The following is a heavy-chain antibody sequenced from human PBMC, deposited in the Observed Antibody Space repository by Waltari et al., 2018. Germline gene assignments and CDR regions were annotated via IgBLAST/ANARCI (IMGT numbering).Heavy chain of an antibody. J-gene: IGHJ2*01. CDR2: INPYSGDT. V-gene: IGHV1-2*02. D-gene: IGHD7-27*01. CDR3: AKAGLGNWYFDL. CDR1: GYTFPGYY. Sequence: QVQLVQSGAEVKTPGAPVKVSCKAAGYTFPGYYMQGVRQAPGQGLEWHGWINPYSGDTHYPQKFQGRITMTRDISIDTAYMDLHSLTSDDSAVYYCAKAGLGNWYFDLWGRGTLVTVSS.